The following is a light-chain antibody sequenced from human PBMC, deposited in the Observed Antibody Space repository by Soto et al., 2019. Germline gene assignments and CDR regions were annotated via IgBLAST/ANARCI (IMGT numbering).Light chain of an antibody. CDR1: GNDVGAYNY. J-gene: IGLJ1*01. CDR3: CSYSGGYIYL. V-gene: IGLV2-11*01. CDR2: DVT. Sequence: QSALTQPRSVSGSPGQSVTISCTGTGNDVGAYNYVSWYQQHPGRPPKLMIYDVTKWTSRVPERFSGSKSGNTASLTIFGLQAEDEADYFCCSYSGGYIYLFGTGTKVTVL.